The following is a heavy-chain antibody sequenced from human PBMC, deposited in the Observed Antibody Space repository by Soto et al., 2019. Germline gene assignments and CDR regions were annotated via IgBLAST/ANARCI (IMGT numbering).Heavy chain of an antibody. D-gene: IGHD6-13*01. J-gene: IGHJ6*03. CDR1: GFTFSSYW. CDR2: IKQDGSEK. CDR3: AREDSSSWNSMDV. V-gene: IGHV3-7*01. Sequence: GGSLRLSCAASGFTFSSYWMSWVRQAPGKGLEWVANIKQDGSEKYYVDSVKGRFTISRDNAKNSLYLQMNSLRAEDTAVYYCAREDSSSWNSMDVWGKGTTVTVSS.